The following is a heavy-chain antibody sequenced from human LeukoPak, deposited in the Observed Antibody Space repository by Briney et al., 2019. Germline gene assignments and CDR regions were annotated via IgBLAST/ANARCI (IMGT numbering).Heavy chain of an antibody. Sequence: GASVKVSCKASGYTFTSYGISWVRQAPGQGLEWMGWISAYNGNTNYAQKLQGRVTMTTDTSTSTAYMELRSLRSDDTAVYYCARDGRYFDWLLYNWYFDLWGRGTLVTVSS. J-gene: IGHJ2*01. V-gene: IGHV1-18*01. CDR3: ARDGRYFDWLLYNWYFDL. CDR1: GYTFTSYG. D-gene: IGHD3-9*01. CDR2: ISAYNGNT.